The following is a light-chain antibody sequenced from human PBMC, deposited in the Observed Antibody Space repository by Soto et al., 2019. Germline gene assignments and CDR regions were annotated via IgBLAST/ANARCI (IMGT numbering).Light chain of an antibody. CDR3: HQYGSTPFT. CDR1: QGVSANS. J-gene: IGKJ3*01. Sequence: EIVLTQSPGTLSLSPGDRATVSCRASQGVSANSLAWYQHKVGQAPRLLIYGAFSRATGIPDRFSGNGSETDITLTISRLETEDFAVYFCHQYGSTPFTFGPGTKVDIK. CDR2: GAF. V-gene: IGKV3-20*01.